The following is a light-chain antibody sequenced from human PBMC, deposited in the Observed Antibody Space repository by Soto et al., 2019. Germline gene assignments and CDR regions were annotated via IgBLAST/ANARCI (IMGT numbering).Light chain of an antibody. CDR2: EVS. V-gene: IGLV2-14*01. CDR1: SSDVGGYSY. CDR3: SSHTSYSTRV. Sequence: QSVLTQPASVSGSPGQSIATSCTGTSSDVGGYSYVSWYQQHPGKAPKLMIHEVSNRPSGISDRFSGSKSGNTASLTISGLQADDEADYYCSSHTSYSTRVFRPGTKVTVL. J-gene: IGLJ1*01.